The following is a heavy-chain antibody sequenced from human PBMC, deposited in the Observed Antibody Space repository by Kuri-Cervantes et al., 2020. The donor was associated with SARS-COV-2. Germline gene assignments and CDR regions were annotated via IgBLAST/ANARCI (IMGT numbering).Heavy chain of an antibody. Sequence: SVNVSCKASGFTFTSSAMQWVRQARGQRLEGIGWIVVGSGNTNYAQKFQERVTITRDMSTSTAYMELRSLRSDDPAVYYCARDLHDYDDYGIDYWGQGTLVTVSS. J-gene: IGHJ4*02. CDR3: ARDLHDYDDYGIDY. CDR2: IVVGSGNT. V-gene: IGHV1-58*02. CDR1: GFTFTSSA. D-gene: IGHD4-17*01.